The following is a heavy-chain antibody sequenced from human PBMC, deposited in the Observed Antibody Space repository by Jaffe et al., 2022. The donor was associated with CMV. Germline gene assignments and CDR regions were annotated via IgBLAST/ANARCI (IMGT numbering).Heavy chain of an antibody. V-gene: IGHV6-1*01. D-gene: IGHD2-21*02. J-gene: IGHJ4*02. CDR1: GDSVASNIAS. Sequence: QVQLQQSGPGLVKPSQTLSLTCAISGDSVASNIASWHWIRQSPSRGLEWLGRTYYRSKWYSDYAASVKSRITINPDTSRNQFSLQLNSVTPEDTAVYYCIRQRYCSSGYCASCGGDCYFDRWGQGTLVTVSS. CDR2: TYYRSKWYS. CDR3: IRQRYCSSGYCASCGGDCYFDR.